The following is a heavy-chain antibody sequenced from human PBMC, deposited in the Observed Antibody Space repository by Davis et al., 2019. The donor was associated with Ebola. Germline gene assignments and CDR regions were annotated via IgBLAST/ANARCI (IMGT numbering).Heavy chain of an antibody. J-gene: IGHJ5*01. CDR1: GGSFSDYF. CDR2: ISHHNGYT. D-gene: IGHD2/OR15-2a*01. Sequence: MPSETLSLTCAVYGGSFSDYFWSWIRQPPEKGLEWIGEISHHNGYTKYNPSLRSRVAISVDSSKNQFSLKISSVTAADTATYYCARTTKTNIEDSGLGYNSFDSWGQGVLVSVSS. V-gene: IGHV4-34*01. CDR3: ARTTKTNIEDSGLGYNSFDS.